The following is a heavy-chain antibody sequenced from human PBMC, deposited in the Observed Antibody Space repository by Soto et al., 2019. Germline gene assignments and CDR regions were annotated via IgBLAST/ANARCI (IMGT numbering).Heavy chain of an antibody. CDR1: GASMSSGGYY. V-gene: IGHV4-31*03. CDR3: ARDRHNNFFDP. CDR2: IYYSGST. Sequence: SETLSLTCTVSGASMSSGGYYWTWIRQSPGKGLEWIGYIYYSGSTYYNPSLESRVAISLDTSRSQFSLTLHSVTAADTAIYFCARDRHNNFFDPWGQGTLVTVSS. J-gene: IGHJ5*02. D-gene: IGHD6-6*01.